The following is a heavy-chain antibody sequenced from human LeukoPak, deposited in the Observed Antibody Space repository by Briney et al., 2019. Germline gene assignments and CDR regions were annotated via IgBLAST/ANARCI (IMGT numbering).Heavy chain of an antibody. CDR2: ISNSDSSI. CDR3: TSHVGGTARAWGYFQY. Sequence: GGSLRLPCAASGILFSDYYMSWIRQAPGKGLEWVSYISNSDSSIYYADSVKGRFTISRDNANKSLFLQMNSLRAEDTAVYYCTSHVGGTARAWGYFQYWGQGTLVTVSS. V-gene: IGHV3-11*01. J-gene: IGHJ1*01. D-gene: IGHD1-26*01. CDR1: GILFSDYY.